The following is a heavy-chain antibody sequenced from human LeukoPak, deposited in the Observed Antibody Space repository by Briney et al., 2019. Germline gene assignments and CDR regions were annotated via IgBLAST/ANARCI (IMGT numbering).Heavy chain of an antibody. V-gene: IGHV3-53*01. CDR1: GFTVSSNY. Sequence: PGGPLRLSCEASGFTVSSNYMSWVRQAPGKGLEWSSVIYGGGSTYYADSVQGRFTISRDTSKNTLYLQMNSLRAEDTAVYYCASWPGGWYGEDSWGQGTLVTVSS. CDR3: ASWPGGWYGEDS. J-gene: IGHJ4*02. D-gene: IGHD6-19*01. CDR2: IYGGGST.